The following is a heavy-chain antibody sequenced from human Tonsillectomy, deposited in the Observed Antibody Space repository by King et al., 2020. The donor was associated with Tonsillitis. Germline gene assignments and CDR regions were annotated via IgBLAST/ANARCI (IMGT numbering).Heavy chain of an antibody. CDR3: AKSRYCSGGYCYSFDC. D-gene: IGHD2-15*01. V-gene: IGHV3-30*18. CDR1: GFTFSSYG. CDR2: ISYDGSNK. Sequence: VQLVESGGGVVQPGRSLRLSCAASGFTFSSYGMHWVRQAPGKGLEWVAVISYDGSNKYYADSVKGRFTISRDNSKNTLYLQMNSLRAEDTAVYYCAKSRYCSGGYCYSFDCWGQGSLVTVSS. J-gene: IGHJ4*02.